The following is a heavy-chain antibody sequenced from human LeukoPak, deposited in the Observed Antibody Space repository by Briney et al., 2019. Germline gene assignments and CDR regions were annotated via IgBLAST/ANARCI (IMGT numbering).Heavy chain of an antibody. J-gene: IGHJ4*02. CDR1: GYTFNNHD. D-gene: IGHD3-10*01. CDR2: INPGNGNT. V-gene: IGHV1-3*03. CDR3: AKVGWFGEFHDY. Sequence: ASVKVSCKASGYTFNNHDMHWVRQAPGQRLEWMGWINPGNGNTKYSQEFQGRLTITRDTFASTVYMDLSSLRVEDTAVYYCAKVGWFGEFHDYWGQGTLVTVSS.